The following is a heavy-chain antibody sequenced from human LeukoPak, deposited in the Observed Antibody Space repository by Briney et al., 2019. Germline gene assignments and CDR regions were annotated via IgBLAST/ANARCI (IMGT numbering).Heavy chain of an antibody. V-gene: IGHV3-30*04. CDR2: ISFDGSTA. J-gene: IGHJ4*02. Sequence: GGSLRLSCAASGFKYNMHWVRQAPGKGLAWVAFISFDGSTAYYADSVRGRFTCSRDTSNNTLHLQMNSLRTEDTAVYYCASQTSIAAYFDSWGQGTLVTVSS. CDR1: GFKYN. CDR3: ASQTSIAAYFDS. D-gene: IGHD2-21*01.